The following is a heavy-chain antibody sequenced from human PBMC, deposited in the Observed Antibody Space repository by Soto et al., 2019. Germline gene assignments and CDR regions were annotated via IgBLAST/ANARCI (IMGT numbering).Heavy chain of an antibody. CDR1: GYTFSSYA. Sequence: ASVKVSCKASGYTFSSYAMHWVRQAPGQRLEWMGWINAGNGNTKYSQKFQGRVTITRDTSASTAYMELSSLRSEDTAVYYCAKDYYDSSGYYPPALLFDYWGQGTLVTVSS. CDR2: INAGNGNT. D-gene: IGHD3-22*01. J-gene: IGHJ4*02. CDR3: AKDYYDSSGYYPPALLFDY. V-gene: IGHV1-3*01.